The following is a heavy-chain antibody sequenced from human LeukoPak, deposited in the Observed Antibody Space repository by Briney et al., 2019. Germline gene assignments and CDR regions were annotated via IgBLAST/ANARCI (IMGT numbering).Heavy chain of an antibody. CDR1: GGSISSSSYY. CDR3: ARDGYYYYGMDV. Sequence: SETLSLTCTVSGGSISSSSYYWGWIRQPPGKGLEWIGRIYTSGSTNYNPSLKSRVTISVDTSKNQFSLKLSSVTAADTAVYYCARDGYYYYGMDVWGQGTTVTVSS. V-gene: IGHV4-39*07. J-gene: IGHJ6*02. CDR2: IYTSGST.